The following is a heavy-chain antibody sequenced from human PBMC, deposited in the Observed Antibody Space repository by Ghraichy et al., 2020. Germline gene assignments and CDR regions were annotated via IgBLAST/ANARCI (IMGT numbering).Heavy chain of an antibody. CDR2: ISSHSSTI. J-gene: IGHJ4*02. CDR1: GFTFTDYH. D-gene: IGHD5-18*01. CDR3: ARGQSSYSYGFPIDY. Sequence: GGSLRLSCGASGFTFTDYHMRWIRQAPGKGLEWISYISSHSSTIYYVDSVKGRFTISRDNAKSSLYLQMNSLRAEDTAVYYCARGQSSYSYGFPIDYWGQGTLVTVSS. V-gene: IGHV3-11*01.